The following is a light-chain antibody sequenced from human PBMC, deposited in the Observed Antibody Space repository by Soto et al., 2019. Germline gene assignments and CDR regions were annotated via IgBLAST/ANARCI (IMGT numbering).Light chain of an antibody. CDR1: RSVLYNVNNKNY. V-gene: IGKV4-1*01. CDR3: QQANSFPLT. CDR2: WAS. J-gene: IGKJ4*01. Sequence: DFVMTQSPDSLAVSLGERATINCKSSRSVLYNVNNKNYLAWYQQKTGQPPQLLIYWASNRESGVPDRFSGSGSGTDFTLTISSLQPEDFATYYCQQANSFPLTFGGGTKVEIK.